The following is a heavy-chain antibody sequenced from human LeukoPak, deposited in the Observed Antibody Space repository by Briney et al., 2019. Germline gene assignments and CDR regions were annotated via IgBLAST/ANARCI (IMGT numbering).Heavy chain of an antibody. Sequence: ASVKVSCKASGYTFTSYDINWVRQATGQGLEWMGWMNPNSGNTGYAQKFQGRVTITWNTSISTAFMDLSSLRSEDTAVYYCARGPSGSWSCRVRYMDVWGKGTTVTVSS. CDR2: MNPNSGNT. CDR1: GYTFTSYD. D-gene: IGHD6-13*01. J-gene: IGHJ6*03. V-gene: IGHV1-8*03. CDR3: ARGPSGSWSCRVRYMDV.